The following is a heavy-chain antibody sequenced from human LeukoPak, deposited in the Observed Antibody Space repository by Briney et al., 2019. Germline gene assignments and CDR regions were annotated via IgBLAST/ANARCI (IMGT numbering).Heavy chain of an antibody. J-gene: IGHJ4*02. CDR2: INISGNT. CDR1: GGSIGSNY. D-gene: IGHD6-25*01. CDR3: TREATANSGGYYFDY. V-gene: IGHV4-4*07. Sequence: SETLSLTCTVSGGSIGSNYWSWVRQPAGKGLEWVGRINISGNTNYNPSLKSRVTISVDTSKNHFSLRLNFVTAADTAVYYCTREATANSGGYYFDYWGQGTLVTVSS.